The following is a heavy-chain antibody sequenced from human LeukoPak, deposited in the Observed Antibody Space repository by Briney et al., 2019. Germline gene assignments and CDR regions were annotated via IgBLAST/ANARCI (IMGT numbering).Heavy chain of an antibody. CDR3: MNPNHYGSGR. D-gene: IGHD3-10*01. Sequence: GGSLRLPCSVSGFSFSSYVLHWVRQAPGKGLESVSGISQNGDNTYYADSVKGRFTISKDNSENTLYLQMNSLRPEDTAVYYCMNPNHYGSGRWGQGTLVTVSS. V-gene: IGHV3-64D*06. CDR1: GFSFSSYV. J-gene: IGHJ4*02. CDR2: ISQNGDNT.